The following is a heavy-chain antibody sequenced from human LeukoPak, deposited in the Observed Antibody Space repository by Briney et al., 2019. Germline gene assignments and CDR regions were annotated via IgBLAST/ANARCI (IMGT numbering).Heavy chain of an antibody. CDR3: ASSSTRNFDY. CDR2: IYHSGST. Sequence: SETLSLTCTVSGGSISSGGYYWSWIRQPPGKGLEWIGYIYHSGSTYYNPSLKSRVTISVDRSKNQFSLKLSSVTAADTAVYYCASSSTRNFDYWGQGTLVTVSS. V-gene: IGHV4-30-2*01. CDR1: GGSISSGGYY. J-gene: IGHJ4*02. D-gene: IGHD2-2*01.